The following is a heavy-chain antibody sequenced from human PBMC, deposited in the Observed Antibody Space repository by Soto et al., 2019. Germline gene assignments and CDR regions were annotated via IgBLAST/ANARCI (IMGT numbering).Heavy chain of an antibody. D-gene: IGHD6-6*01. CDR3: ASCLGSISAQHGAYWFDP. J-gene: IGHJ5*02. V-gene: IGHV4-28*01. CDR2: IYHGSGT. CDR1: GYSISNNNW. Sequence: SETLSLTCAVSGYSISNNNWRWWIRQPPGKGQEWIGCIYHGSGTFYNPSLRSLVTMSVDTSKYPFSLKQRSVRFVDTAVYSCASCLGSISAQHGAYWFDPWGPGTLVTVSS.